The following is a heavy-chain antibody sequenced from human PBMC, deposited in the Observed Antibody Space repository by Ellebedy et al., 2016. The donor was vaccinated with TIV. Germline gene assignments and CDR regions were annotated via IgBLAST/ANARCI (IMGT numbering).Heavy chain of an antibody. Sequence: PGGSLRLSCVVSGFSLSSYAMNWVRQAPGKGLEWVSVITGRGDAALYADSVRGRFTIYKDDSKNTLYLQMSSLTVEDTAVYYCTKAFLIVNNFEHWGPGVQVTVSS. V-gene: IGHV3-23*01. J-gene: IGHJ4*02. CDR2: ITGRGDAA. D-gene: IGHD1-26*01. CDR1: GFSLSSYA. CDR3: TKAFLIVNNFEH.